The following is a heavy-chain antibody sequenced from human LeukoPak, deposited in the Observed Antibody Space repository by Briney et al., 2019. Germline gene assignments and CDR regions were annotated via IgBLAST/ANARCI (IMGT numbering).Heavy chain of an antibody. V-gene: IGHV3-21*01. Sequence: GGSLRLSCAASGFTFSSYSMNWVRQAPGKGLEWVSSISSSSSYIYYADSVKGRFTISRDNAKNSLYLQMNSLRAEDTAVYYCAKRYGDKSGAFDIWGQGTMVTVSS. CDR1: GFTFSSYS. J-gene: IGHJ3*02. CDR2: ISSSSSYI. D-gene: IGHD4-17*01. CDR3: AKRYGDKSGAFDI.